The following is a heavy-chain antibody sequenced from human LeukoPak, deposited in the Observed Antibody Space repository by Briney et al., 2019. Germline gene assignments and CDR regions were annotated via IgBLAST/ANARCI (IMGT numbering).Heavy chain of an antibody. CDR3: ASNSFDYYGSGSYSVDY. D-gene: IGHD3-10*01. J-gene: IGHJ4*02. V-gene: IGHV4-34*01. Sequence: GSLRLSCAASGFTFSSYWMSWLRQARGKGLEWIGEINHSGSNNYNPSLKSRVTISVDTSKNQFSLKLSSVTAADTAVYYCASNSFDYYGSGSYSVDYWGQGTLVTVS. CDR2: INHSGSN. CDR1: GFTFSSYW.